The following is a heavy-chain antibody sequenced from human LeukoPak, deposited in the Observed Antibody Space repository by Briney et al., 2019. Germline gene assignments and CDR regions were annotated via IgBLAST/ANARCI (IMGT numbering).Heavy chain of an antibody. V-gene: IGHV1-18*01. J-gene: IGHJ6*03. D-gene: IGHD2-2*01. CDR1: GYTFTSYA. Sequence: ASVKVSCKASGYTFTSYAITWVRQAPGQGLEWMGWISAYNGNTKYGQRLQGRVTMTTDTSTSTAYMELRSLRSDDTAVYYCARGPIIDIAIVPAADEYYYMDVWGKGPRSPSP. CDR2: ISAYNGNT. CDR3: ARGPIIDIAIVPAADEYYYMDV.